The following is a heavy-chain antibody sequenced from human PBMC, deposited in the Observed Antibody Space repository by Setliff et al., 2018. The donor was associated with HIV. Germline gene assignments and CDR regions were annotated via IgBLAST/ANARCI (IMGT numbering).Heavy chain of an antibody. Sequence: SETLSLTCTVSGDPINSHYWSWIRQPPGEGLEWIGHISYNEYTNYNPSLKSRVTISLDTSKKHFYLDLYSVTAADTAVYYCGRLSDTAMASFDSWGQGTLVTVSS. CDR3: GRLSDTAMASFDS. CDR1: GDPINSHY. D-gene: IGHD5-18*01. V-gene: IGHV4-59*11. J-gene: IGHJ4*02. CDR2: ISYNEYT.